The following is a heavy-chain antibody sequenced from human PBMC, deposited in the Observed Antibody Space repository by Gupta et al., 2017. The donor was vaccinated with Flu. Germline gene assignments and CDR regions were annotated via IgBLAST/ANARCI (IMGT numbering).Heavy chain of an antibody. CDR2: IIPIFGTT. D-gene: IGHD6-6*01. V-gene: IGHV1-69*01. CDR3: ARAILASRPVGSNNYYYYQLDV. Sequence: RQAPGQGLEWMGGIIPIFGTTHYAQKFLGRVTISADESATTGYMELSSLRAEDTAVYYCARAILASRPVGSNNYYYYQLDVWGQGTTVTVSS. J-gene: IGHJ6*02.